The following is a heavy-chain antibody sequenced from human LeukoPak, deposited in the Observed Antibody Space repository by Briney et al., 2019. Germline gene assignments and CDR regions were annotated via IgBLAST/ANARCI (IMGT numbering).Heavy chain of an antibody. J-gene: IGHJ1*01. CDR2: ISYDGSNK. CDR1: GFTFSSYA. Sequence: GGSLRLSCAASGFTFSSYAMHWVRQAPGKGLEWVAVISYDGSNKYYADSVKGRFTISRDNSKNTLYLQMNSLRAEDTAVCYCARAQGNYYDSSGYRMFQHWGQGTLVTVSS. V-gene: IGHV3-30*04. D-gene: IGHD3-22*01. CDR3: ARAQGNYYDSSGYRMFQH.